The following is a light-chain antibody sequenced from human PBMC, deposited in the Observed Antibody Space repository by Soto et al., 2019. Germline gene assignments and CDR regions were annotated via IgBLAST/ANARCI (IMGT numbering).Light chain of an antibody. CDR2: GAS. Sequence: EIVLTQSPGTLSLSPGKRATLSCRASQRVSSSYLAWYQQKLGQAPRLLIYGASSRATGIPDRFSGSGSGTDFTLTISRLEPEDFAVYYCQQYGSSPRTFGQGTKLEIK. V-gene: IGKV3-20*01. J-gene: IGKJ2*01. CDR1: QRVSSSY. CDR3: QQYGSSPRT.